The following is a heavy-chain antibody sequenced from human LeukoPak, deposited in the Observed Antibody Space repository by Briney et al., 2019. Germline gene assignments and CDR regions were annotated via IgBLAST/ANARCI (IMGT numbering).Heavy chain of an antibody. V-gene: IGHV3-53*01. D-gene: IGHD3-16*02. CDR3: ARVWELSYDY. Sequence: AGGSLRLSCTASGFSVSTDHMSWVCQAPGKGLEWVSVIYNDGSTYYADTVKGRFTISRDNSKNTVDLLVNSLRAEDTAVYYCARVWELSYDYWGQGTLVTVSS. CDR1: GFSVSTDH. CDR2: IYNDGST. J-gene: IGHJ4*02.